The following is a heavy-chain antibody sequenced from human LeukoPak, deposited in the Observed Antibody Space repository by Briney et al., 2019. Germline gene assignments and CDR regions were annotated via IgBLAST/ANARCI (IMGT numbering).Heavy chain of an antibody. CDR1: GGTFSSYA. V-gene: IGHV1-69*13. CDR3: ARADCSSTSCRPYYYYYGMDV. CDR2: IIPIFGTA. D-gene: IGHD2-2*01. J-gene: IGHJ6*02. Sequence: ASVKVSCTASGGTFSSYAISWVRQAPGQGLEWMGGIIPIFGTANYAQKFQGRVTITADESTSTAYMELSSLRSEDTAVYYCARADCSSTSCRPYYYYYGMDVWGQGTTVTVSS.